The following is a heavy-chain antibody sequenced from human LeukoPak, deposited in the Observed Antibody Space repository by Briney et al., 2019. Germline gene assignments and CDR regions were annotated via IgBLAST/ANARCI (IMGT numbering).Heavy chain of an antibody. J-gene: IGHJ4*02. V-gene: IGHV3-23*01. CDR1: GFTFSSYA. D-gene: IGHD5-12*01. CDR3: AKGRGYSGYDFFDY. CDR2: ISASGGST. Sequence: GGSLRLSCVASGFTFSSYAMSWVRQAPGKGLEWVSAISASGGSTFYADSVKGRFTISRDNSKNTLYLQMNSLRAEDTALYYCAKGRGYSGYDFFDYWGQGTLVTVSS.